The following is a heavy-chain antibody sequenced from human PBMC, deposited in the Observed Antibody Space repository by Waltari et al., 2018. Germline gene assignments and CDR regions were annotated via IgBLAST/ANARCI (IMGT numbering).Heavy chain of an antibody. CDR2: IYYSGST. CDR3: ARADYGGNSDAFDI. CDR1: GGSISSYY. V-gene: IGHV4-59*01. J-gene: IGHJ3*02. Sequence: QVQLQESGPGLVKPSETRSLTCTVSGGSISSYYWSWIRQPPGKGLEWIGYIYYSGSTNYNPSLKSRVTISVDTSKNQFSLKLSSVTAADTAVYYCARADYGGNSDAFDIWGQGTMVTVSS. D-gene: IGHD4-17*01.